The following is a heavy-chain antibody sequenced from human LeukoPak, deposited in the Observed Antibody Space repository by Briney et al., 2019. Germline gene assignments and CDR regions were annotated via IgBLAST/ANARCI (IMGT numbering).Heavy chain of an antibody. CDR1: GDSISSGDYS. D-gene: IGHD3-10*01. Sequence: SETLSLTRAVSGDSISSGDYSWSWIRQPSGKGLEWIGYIFHSGSSYYNPSLKSRVTISVDKSKNQFPLRLTSVTAADTAVYYCARELWFVNAPGSWFDPWGQGTLVTVSS. CDR3: ARELWFVNAPGSWFDP. J-gene: IGHJ5*02. CDR2: IFHSGSS. V-gene: IGHV4-30-2*01.